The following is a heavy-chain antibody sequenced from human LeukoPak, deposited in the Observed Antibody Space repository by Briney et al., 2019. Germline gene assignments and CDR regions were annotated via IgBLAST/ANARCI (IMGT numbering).Heavy chain of an antibody. Sequence: SQTLSLTCAISGDSVPSNSAAWSWIRQSPSRGLEWLGRTYYRSKWNNNYAISVKSRITINPDTSKNQFSLQLNSVTPEDTGVYYCARARGYFDLWGRGTPVTVSS. CDR2: TYYRSKWNN. V-gene: IGHV6-1*01. J-gene: IGHJ2*01. CDR3: ARARGYFDL. CDR1: GDSVPSNSAA. D-gene: IGHD3-10*01.